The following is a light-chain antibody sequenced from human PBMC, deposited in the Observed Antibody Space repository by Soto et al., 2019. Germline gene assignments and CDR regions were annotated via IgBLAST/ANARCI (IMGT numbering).Light chain of an antibody. Sequence: EVVLTQSPGTLSLSPGQRVTLSCRASQSVTSNYLAWYQQKPGRAPRLLIYGASSRATGIPDRFSGSGSGTDFTLTISRLEPEDFAVYYCQQYGGSPFTFGPGTKVDFK. J-gene: IGKJ3*01. V-gene: IGKV3-20*01. CDR1: QSVTSNY. CDR2: GAS. CDR3: QQYGGSPFT.